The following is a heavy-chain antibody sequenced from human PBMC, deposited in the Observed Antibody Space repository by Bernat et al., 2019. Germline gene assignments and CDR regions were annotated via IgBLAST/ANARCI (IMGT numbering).Heavy chain of an antibody. V-gene: IGHV4-59*08. J-gene: IGHJ5*02. CDR2: VYYSGST. CDR1: GGSISSSNW. D-gene: IGHD3-3*01. Sequence: QVQLQESGPGLVKPSGTLSLTCAVSGGSISSSNWWSWIRQPPGQGLEWIGYVYYSGSTNSGTTNYNPSLKSRVIISVDTSRNQFSLKLSSVTAADTAVYYCARHRRSRFDPWGQGTLVTVSS. CDR3: ARHRRSRFDP.